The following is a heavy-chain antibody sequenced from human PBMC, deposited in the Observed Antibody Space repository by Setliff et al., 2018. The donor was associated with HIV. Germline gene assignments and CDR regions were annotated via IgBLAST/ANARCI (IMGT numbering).Heavy chain of an antibody. CDR2: IYHTGNI. J-gene: IGHJ4*02. CDR1: GYSISSGYY. V-gene: IGHV4-38-2*01. Sequence: SETLSLTCAVSGYSISSGYYWGWIRQPPGKGLEWIGGIYHTGNIYYNPSLKSRVTITMDTSKNQFSLKLSSVTAADTAVYFCARGYYDILTGYYSSGIWDYWGQGTLVTVSS. CDR3: ARGYYDILTGYYSSGIWDY. D-gene: IGHD3-9*01.